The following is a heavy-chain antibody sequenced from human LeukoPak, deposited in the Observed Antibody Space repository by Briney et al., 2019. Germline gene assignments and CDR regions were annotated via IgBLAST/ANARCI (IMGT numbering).Heavy chain of an antibody. Sequence: PGGSLRLSCAASGFTFSSYAMSWVRQAPGKGLEWVSGISGSGESTYYADSVKGRFTISRDNSKNTLYLQMNSLRAEDTAVYYCARGFPEATVTVHPYGMDVWGQGTTVTVSS. J-gene: IGHJ6*02. D-gene: IGHD2-21*02. CDR2: ISGSGEST. CDR3: ARGFPEATVTVHPYGMDV. V-gene: IGHV3-23*01. CDR1: GFTFSSYA.